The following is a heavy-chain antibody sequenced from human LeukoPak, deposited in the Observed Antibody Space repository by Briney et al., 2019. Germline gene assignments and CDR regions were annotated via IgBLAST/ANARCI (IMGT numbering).Heavy chain of an antibody. CDR3: ARGPRSDYGDCFDY. V-gene: IGHV3-33*08. CDR1: GFTFSSYS. D-gene: IGHD4-17*01. CDR2: IWYDGSNK. Sequence: GGSLRLSCAASGFTFSSYSMNWVRQAPGKGLEWVAVIWYDGSNKYYADSVKGRFTISRDNSKNTLYLQMNSLRAEDTAVHYCARGPRSDYGDCFDYWGQGTLVTVSS. J-gene: IGHJ4*02.